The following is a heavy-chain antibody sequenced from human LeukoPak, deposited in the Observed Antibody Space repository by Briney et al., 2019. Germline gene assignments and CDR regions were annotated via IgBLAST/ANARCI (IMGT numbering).Heavy chain of an antibody. V-gene: IGHV4-34*01. CDR2: INHSGST. J-gene: IGHJ4*02. CDR1: GGSFSGYY. D-gene: IGHD3-3*01. CDR3: AARYYDFWSGYYTGDY. Sequence: SETLSLTCAVYGGSFSGYYWSWIRQPPGKGLEWIGEINHSGSTNYNPSLKSRVTISVDTSKNQSSLKLSSVTAADTAVYYCAARYYDFWSGYYTGDYWGQGILVTVSS.